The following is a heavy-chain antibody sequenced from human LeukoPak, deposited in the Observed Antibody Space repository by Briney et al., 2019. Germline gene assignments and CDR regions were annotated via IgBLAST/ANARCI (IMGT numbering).Heavy chain of an antibody. CDR1: GFTVSSNY. V-gene: IGHV3-66*02. D-gene: IGHD3-3*01. CDR2: IYSGGST. Sequence: GGSLRLSCAASGFTVSSNYMSWVRQAPGKGLKWVSVIYSGGSTYYADSVKGRFTISRDNSKNTLYLQMNSLRAEDTAVYYCASTTYYDFWSGYYGNDYWGQGTLVTVSS. CDR3: ASTTYYDFWSGYYGNDY. J-gene: IGHJ4*02.